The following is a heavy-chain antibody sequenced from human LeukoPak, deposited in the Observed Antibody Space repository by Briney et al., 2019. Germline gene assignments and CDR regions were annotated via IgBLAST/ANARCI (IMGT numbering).Heavy chain of an antibody. CDR3: ATVIANYYDSSGYYN. Sequence: ASVKVSCKVSGYTLTELSMHWVRQAPGKGLEWMGGFDPEDGETVYAQKFQGRVTMTEDTSTDTAYMGLSSLRSEDTAVYYCATVIANYYDSSGYYNWGQGTLVTVSS. J-gene: IGHJ4*02. V-gene: IGHV1-24*01. CDR1: GYTLTELS. CDR2: FDPEDGET. D-gene: IGHD3-22*01.